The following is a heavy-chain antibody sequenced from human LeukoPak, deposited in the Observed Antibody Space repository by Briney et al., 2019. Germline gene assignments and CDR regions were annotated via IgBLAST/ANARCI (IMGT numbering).Heavy chain of an antibody. D-gene: IGHD4-17*01. V-gene: IGHV4-4*02. J-gene: IGHJ4*02. CDR2: IWHSGTT. CDR1: GASIISNNW. CDR3: MGADYGGH. Sequence: SGTLPLTCTVSGASIISNNWWSWVRQPSGKGLEWIGEIWHSGTTNYNPSLKSRVTISVDNSKNQFSLKLNSVTAADTAVYYCMGADYGGHWGQGTLVTVSS.